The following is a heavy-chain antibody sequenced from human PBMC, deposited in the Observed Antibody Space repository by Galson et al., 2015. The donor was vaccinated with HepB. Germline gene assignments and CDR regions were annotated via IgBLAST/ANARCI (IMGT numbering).Heavy chain of an antibody. CDR3: ARVAGATDYFDY. J-gene: IGHJ4*02. CDR2: ISGGGHNT. V-gene: IGHV3-23*01. Sequence: SLRLGGAGSGGCFDTYAMSWVRQAPGKGLEWVSSISGGGHNTYYADAVRGRFTISRDNSNNTVYLQTNSLRAEDTAVYYCARVAGATDYFDYWGQGTLVTVSS. CDR1: GGCFDTYA. D-gene: IGHD1-26*01.